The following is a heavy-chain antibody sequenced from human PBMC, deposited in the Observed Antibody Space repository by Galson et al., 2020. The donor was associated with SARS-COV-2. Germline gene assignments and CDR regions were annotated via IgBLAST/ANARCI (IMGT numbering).Heavy chain of an antibody. CDR3: ARSSYGYDTRHARWIQRSNTAMVNAFDI. D-gene: IGHD5-18*01. CDR1: GYTFTSYY. Sequence: ASVKVSCKASGYTFTSYYMHWVRQAPGQGLEWMGIINPSGGSTSYAQKFQGRVTMTRDTSTSTVYMELSSLRSEDTAVYYCARSSYGYDTRHARWIQRSNTAMVNAFDIWGQGTMVTVSS. J-gene: IGHJ3*02. CDR2: INPSGGST. V-gene: IGHV1-46*01.